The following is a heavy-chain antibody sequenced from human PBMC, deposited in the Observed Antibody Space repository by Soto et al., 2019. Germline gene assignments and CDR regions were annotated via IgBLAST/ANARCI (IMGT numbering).Heavy chain of an antibody. V-gene: IGHV4-39*07. D-gene: IGHD3-22*01. Sequence: SETLSLTCTVSGGSISSSSYYWGWIRQPPGKGLEWIGSIYYNGRTDSSPSLKSRVTISLDMSKNHVSLILKSVNIADSAIYYCARGHFDSRGYSNALDYWGQGIQVTVS. CDR3: ARGHFDSRGYSNALDY. CDR2: IYYNGRT. CDR1: GGSISSSSYY. J-gene: IGHJ4*02.